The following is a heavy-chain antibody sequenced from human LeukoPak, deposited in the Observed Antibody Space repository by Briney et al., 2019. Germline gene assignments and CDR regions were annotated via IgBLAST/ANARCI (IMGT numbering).Heavy chain of an antibody. D-gene: IGHD3-22*01. CDR3: ARDLDDSSGYYRFFDY. J-gene: IGHJ4*02. Sequence: ASVKVSCKASGGTFSSYAISWVRQAPGQGLEWMGIINPSGGSTSYAQKFQGRVTMTRDTSTSTVYMELSSLRSEDTAVYYCARDLDDSSGYYRFFDYWGQGTLVTVSS. CDR2: INPSGGST. CDR1: GGTFSSYA. V-gene: IGHV1-46*01.